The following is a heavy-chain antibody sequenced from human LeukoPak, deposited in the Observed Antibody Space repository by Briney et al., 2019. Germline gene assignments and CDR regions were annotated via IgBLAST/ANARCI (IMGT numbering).Heavy chain of an antibody. J-gene: IGHJ4*02. V-gene: IGHV2-70*04. CDR2: IEWDDDK. CDR3: ARSGELAANFDY. Sequence: SGPTLVNPTQTLTLTCTFSGFSLRTREMGVSWIRQPPGKALEGLARIEWDDDKFYSTCLKTRLTISKDTSKNQVVLTMTTMDPVDTATYYCARSGELAANFDYWGQGTLVTVSS. D-gene: IGHD3-10*01. CDR1: GFSLRTREMG.